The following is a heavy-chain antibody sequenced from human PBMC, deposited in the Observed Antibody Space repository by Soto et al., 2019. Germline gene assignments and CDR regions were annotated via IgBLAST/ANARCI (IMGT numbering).Heavy chain of an antibody. CDR2: INHSGST. J-gene: IGHJ5*02. CDR3: ASSRFEVRFDP. Sequence: SETLSLTCAVYGGSFSGYYWTWIRQPPGTGLEWIGEINHSGSTNYNPSLKSRVTISVDTSKNQFSLKLTSVTAADTAVYYCASSRFEVRFDPWGQGTLVTVSS. CDR1: GGSFSGYY. D-gene: IGHD3-16*01. V-gene: IGHV4-34*01.